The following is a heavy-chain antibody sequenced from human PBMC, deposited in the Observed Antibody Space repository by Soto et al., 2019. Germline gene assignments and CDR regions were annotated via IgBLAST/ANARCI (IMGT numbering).Heavy chain of an antibody. J-gene: IGHJ4*02. Sequence: QVQLVQSGAEVKKPGASVKVSCKASGYTFTEYYMHWMRQAPGQGLEWMGWINPTNGDTNYAHNFQDRVTMTRDASISTDYMELSSLASDDTAVYSCTRGPSSGAFDYWGQGSLVAVSS. V-gene: IGHV1-2*02. CDR2: INPTNGDT. CDR3: TRGPSSGAFDY. D-gene: IGHD3-22*01. CDR1: GYTFTEYY.